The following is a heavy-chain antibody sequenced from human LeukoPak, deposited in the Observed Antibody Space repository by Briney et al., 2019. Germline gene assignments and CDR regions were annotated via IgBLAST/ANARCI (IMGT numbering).Heavy chain of an antibody. J-gene: IGHJ6*03. D-gene: IGHD2-2*01. CDR2: ISAYNGNT. CDR3: ARGQVGNQLLPLNYYYYYMDV. CDR1: GYTFTSYG. Sequence: GASVKVSCKASGYTFTSYGISWVRQAPGQGLEWMGWISAYNGNTNYAQKLQGRVTMTTDTSTSTAYMELRSLRSDDTAVYYCARGQVGNQLLPLNYYYYYMDVWGKGTTVTVSS. V-gene: IGHV1-18*01.